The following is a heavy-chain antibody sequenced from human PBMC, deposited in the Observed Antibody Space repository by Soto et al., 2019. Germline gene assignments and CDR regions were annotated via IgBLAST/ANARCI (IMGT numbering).Heavy chain of an antibody. CDR2: ISSSSSYI. J-gene: IGHJ6*02. CDR1: GFTFSSYS. D-gene: IGHD2-15*01. Sequence: PGGSLRLSCAASGFTFSSYSMNLVRQAPGKGLEWVSSISSSSSYIYYADSVKGRFTISRDNAKNSLYLQMNSLRAEDTAVYYCARWMVAASTRPRYYYGMDVWGQGTTVTVSS. V-gene: IGHV3-21*01. CDR3: ARWMVAASTRPRYYYGMDV.